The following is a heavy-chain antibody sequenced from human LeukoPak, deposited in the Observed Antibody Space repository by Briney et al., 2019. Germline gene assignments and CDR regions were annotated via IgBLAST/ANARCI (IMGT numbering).Heavy chain of an antibody. Sequence: GGSLRLSCAASGFTFSSYEMNWVRQAPGKGLEWVSYISSSGSTIYYADSVKGRFTISRDNAKNSLYLQMSSLRAEDTAVYYCAVATAPFDYWGQGTLVTVSS. CDR1: GFTFSSYE. CDR2: ISSSGSTI. J-gene: IGHJ4*02. D-gene: IGHD5-12*01. V-gene: IGHV3-48*03. CDR3: AVATAPFDY.